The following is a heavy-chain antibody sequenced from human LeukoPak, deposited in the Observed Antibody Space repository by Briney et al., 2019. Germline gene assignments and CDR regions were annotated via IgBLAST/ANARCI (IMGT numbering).Heavy chain of an antibody. D-gene: IGHD3-3*01. J-gene: IGHJ5*02. CDR2: ISSSSSYI. Sequence: GGSLRLPCAASGFTFSSYSMNWVRQAPGKGLEWVSSISSSSSYIYYADSVKGRFTISRDNAKNSLYLQMNSLRAEDTAVYYCARGPYYDFWSGYMTSYNWFGPWGQGTLVTVSS. V-gene: IGHV3-21*01. CDR1: GFTFSSYS. CDR3: ARGPYYDFWSGYMTSYNWFGP.